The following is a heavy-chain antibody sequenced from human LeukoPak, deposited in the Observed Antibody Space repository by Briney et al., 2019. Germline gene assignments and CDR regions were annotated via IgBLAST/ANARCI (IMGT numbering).Heavy chain of an antibody. J-gene: IGHJ4*02. V-gene: IGHV4-34*01. CDR2: INHSGST. Sequence: SETLSLTCAVYGGSFSGYYWSWIRQPPGKGLEWIGEINHSGSTNYNPSLKSRVTISVDTSKNQFSLKLSSVTAADPAVYYCARAGYGVFDYWGQGTLVTVSS. CDR1: GGSFSGYY. D-gene: IGHD5-12*01. CDR3: ARAGYGVFDY.